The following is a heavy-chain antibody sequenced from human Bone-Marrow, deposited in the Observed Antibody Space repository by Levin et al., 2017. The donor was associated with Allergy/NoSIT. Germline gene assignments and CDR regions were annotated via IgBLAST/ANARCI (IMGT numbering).Heavy chain of an antibody. J-gene: IGHJ4*02. Sequence: GGSLRLSCAASGFTFDEYAMHWVRQVPGKGLEWVSGLSWNSESRGYADSVKGRFTISRDNAKKFLYLEMNSLRPEDTALYYCAKGYRPRLTYYETSGLDSWGPGILVTVSS. D-gene: IGHD3-22*01. CDR1: GFTFDEYA. CDR3: AKGYRPRLTYYETSGLDS. V-gene: IGHV3-9*01. CDR2: LSWNSESR.